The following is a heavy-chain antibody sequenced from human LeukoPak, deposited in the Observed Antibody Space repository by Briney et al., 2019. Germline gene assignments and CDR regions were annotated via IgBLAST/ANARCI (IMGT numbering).Heavy chain of an antibody. CDR3: ARYRLVWLPAPVFDY. Sequence: PGGSLRLSCAASGFTFDDYAMHWVRQAPGKGLEWVSAINWNSGNIGYVDSVKGRFTISRDNAKNSLFLQMNSLRAEDTAVYYCARYRLVWLPAPVFDYWGPGTQVTVSS. CDR2: INWNSGNI. V-gene: IGHV3-9*01. D-gene: IGHD6-19*01. J-gene: IGHJ4*02. CDR1: GFTFDDYA.